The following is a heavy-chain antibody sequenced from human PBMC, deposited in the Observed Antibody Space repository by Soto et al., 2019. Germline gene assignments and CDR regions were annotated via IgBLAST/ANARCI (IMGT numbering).Heavy chain of an antibody. Sequence: EVQLVESGGGLVQPGGSLRLSCAASGFSFSNDEMNWVRQAPGKGLEWVAYISSGGSTVHYADSVRGRFTVSRDNARNSLSLQMNTLRVEDTALYYCARDRAAGGYWGQGTLVTVSS. J-gene: IGHJ4*02. CDR3: ARDRAAGGY. CDR2: ISSGGSTV. CDR1: GFSFSNDE. D-gene: IGHD6-13*01. V-gene: IGHV3-48*03.